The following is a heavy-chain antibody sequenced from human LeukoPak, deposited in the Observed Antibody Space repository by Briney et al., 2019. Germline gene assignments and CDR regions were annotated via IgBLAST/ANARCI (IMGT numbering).Heavy chain of an antibody. V-gene: IGHV4-59*08. J-gene: IGHJ4*02. CDR3: ARRPGQQHYFDY. Sequence: SETLSLTCAVYGGSFSGYYWSWIRQPPGKGLEWIGYIYYSGSTNYSPSLKSRVTISVDTSKNQFSLKLSSVTAADTAVYYCARRPGQQHYFDYWGQGTLVTVSS. CDR1: GGSFSGYY. D-gene: IGHD6-13*01. CDR2: IYYSGST.